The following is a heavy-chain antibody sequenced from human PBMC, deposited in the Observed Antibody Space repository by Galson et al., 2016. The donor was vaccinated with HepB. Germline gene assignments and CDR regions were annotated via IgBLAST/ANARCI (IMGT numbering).Heavy chain of an antibody. CDR2: SSWNSVDI. V-gene: IGHV3-9*01. CDR1: GYRFEDYA. Sequence: SLRLSCAASGYRFEDYAMHWVRQGPGKGLEWVSGSSWNSVDIDYADSVKGRFTISRDNAKNSLYLQMHSLRAEDTAFYYCAKEIPGYYYAMDVWGRGSTVTVSS. J-gene: IGHJ6*02. CDR3: AKEIPGYYYAMDV.